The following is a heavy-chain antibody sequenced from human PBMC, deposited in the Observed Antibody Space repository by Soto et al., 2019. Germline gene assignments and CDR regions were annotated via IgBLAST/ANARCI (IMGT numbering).Heavy chain of an antibody. V-gene: IGHV2-70*11. Sequence: SGPTMVNPTQTLTLTCPFSGFSLRTSGMCVSWIRQPPGKALEWLARIDWDDDKYYSTSLKTRLTISKDTSKNQVVLTMTNMDPVDTATYYCARMTRYSSSSFWFDPWGQGTLVTVSS. CDR2: IDWDDDK. CDR3: ARMTRYSSSSFWFDP. D-gene: IGHD6-6*01. J-gene: IGHJ5*02. CDR1: GFSLRTSGMC.